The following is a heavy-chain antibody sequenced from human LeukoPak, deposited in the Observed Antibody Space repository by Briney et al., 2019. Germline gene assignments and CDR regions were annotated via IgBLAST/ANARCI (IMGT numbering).Heavy chain of an antibody. D-gene: IGHD1-7*01. Sequence: SETLSLTCTVSGGSISSSSYYWGWIRQPPGKGLEWIGSIYYSGSTYYNPSLKSRVTISVDTSKNQFSLKLSSVTAADTAVYYCVSWNYGSYYYYYYMDVWGKGTTVTVSS. V-gene: IGHV4-39*01. CDR1: GGSISSSSYY. CDR3: VSWNYGSYYYYYYMDV. CDR2: IYYSGST. J-gene: IGHJ6*03.